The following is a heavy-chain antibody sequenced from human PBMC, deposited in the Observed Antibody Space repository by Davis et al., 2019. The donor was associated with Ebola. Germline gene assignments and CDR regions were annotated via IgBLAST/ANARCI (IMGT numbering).Heavy chain of an antibody. J-gene: IGHJ6*02. D-gene: IGHD2-15*01. Sequence: SLKISCAASGFTFDYYAMHWVRQAPGKVLEWVSGISWNSGSIGYADSVKGRFTISRDNAKNSLYLQMNSLRAEDTALYYCAKDKAVVVAATSLDSGGMDVWGQGTTVTVSS. V-gene: IGHV3-9*01. CDR3: AKDKAVVVAATSLDSGGMDV. CDR1: GFTFDYYA. CDR2: ISWNSGSI.